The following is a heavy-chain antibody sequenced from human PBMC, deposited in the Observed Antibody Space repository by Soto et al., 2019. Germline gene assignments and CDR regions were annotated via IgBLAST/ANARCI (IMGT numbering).Heavy chain of an antibody. D-gene: IGHD5-12*01. J-gene: IGHJ3*02. V-gene: IGHV4-59*01. CDR1: GGSISSYY. CDR3: ARVRGDGYNQAFDI. CDR2: IYYSGST. Sequence: SETLSLTCTVSGGSISSYYWSWIRQPPGKGLEWIGYIYYSGSTNYNPSLKSRVTISVDTSKNQFSLKLSSVTAADTAVYYCARVRGDGYNQAFDIWGQGTMVTVS.